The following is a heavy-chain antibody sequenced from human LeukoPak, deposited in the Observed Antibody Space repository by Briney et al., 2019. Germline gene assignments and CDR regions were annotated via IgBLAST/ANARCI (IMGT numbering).Heavy chain of an antibody. CDR3: ARGRSSWYDLDY. CDR2: INPNSGGT. Sequence: ASVKVSCKASAYSFTGCYMYWVRQAPGQGLEWMGRINPNSGGTNYAQKFQGRVTMTRDTSISTAYMELSRLRSDDTAVYYCARGRSSWYDLDYWGQGTLVTVSS. V-gene: IGHV1-2*06. D-gene: IGHD6-13*01. CDR1: AYSFTGCY. J-gene: IGHJ4*02.